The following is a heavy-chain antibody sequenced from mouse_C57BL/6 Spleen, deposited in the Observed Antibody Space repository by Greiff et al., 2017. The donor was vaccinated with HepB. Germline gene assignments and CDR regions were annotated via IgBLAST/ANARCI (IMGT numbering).Heavy chain of an antibody. D-gene: IGHD1-1*01. CDR2: INPYNGGT. J-gene: IGHJ3*01. Sequence: VQLQQSGPVLVKPGASVKMSCKASGYTFTDYYMNWVKQSHGKSLEWIGVINPYNGGTSYNQKFKGKATLTVDKSSSTAYMELNSLTSEDSAVYYCAREDYGSRSVAYWGQGTLVTVSA. CDR1: GYTFTDYY. CDR3: AREDYGSRSVAY. V-gene: IGHV1-19*01.